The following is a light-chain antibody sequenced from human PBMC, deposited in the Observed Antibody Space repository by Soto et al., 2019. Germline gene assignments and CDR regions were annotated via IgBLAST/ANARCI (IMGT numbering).Light chain of an antibody. CDR3: QQYDTSPRT. V-gene: IGKV3-20*01. J-gene: IGKJ1*01. CDR1: QSVSSNY. CDR2: GAS. Sequence: EIVLTQSPGTLSLSPGERATLSCRASQSVSSNYLAWYQQKRGQAPRLLIYGASSRATGIPTRFSGSGSGSAFPRTISRLEPEDFAVYYCQQYDTSPRTFGQGTKVEI.